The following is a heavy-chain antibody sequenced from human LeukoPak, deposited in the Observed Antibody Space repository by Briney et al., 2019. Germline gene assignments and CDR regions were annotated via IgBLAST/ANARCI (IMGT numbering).Heavy chain of an antibody. CDR1: GFTFRSYA. J-gene: IGHJ4*02. D-gene: IGHD2-2*01. Sequence: GGSLRLSCAASGFTFRSYAMSWVRQAPGKGLEWVSAVSGSGDTTYYADSVKGRFTISRDNSKTTVSLQMNNLRPEDTAAYYCAKVGARGCSSSTCFIYWGQGTLVTVSS. CDR2: VSGSGDTT. CDR3: AKVGARGCSSSTCFIY. V-gene: IGHV3-23*01.